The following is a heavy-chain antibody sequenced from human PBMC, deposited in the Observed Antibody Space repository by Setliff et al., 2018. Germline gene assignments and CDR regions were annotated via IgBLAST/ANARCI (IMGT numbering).Heavy chain of an antibody. V-gene: IGHV4-39*02. D-gene: IGHD3-10*01. J-gene: IGHJ6*03. CDR3: ARALASGSYYGQSSSYMDV. Sequence: SETLSLTCTVSGGSISSGSDYWAWIRQPPGKGLEWLGTVYHSGGTYYNPSLKSRVTISVDTSNNHFSLKLSSVTAADPAVYYCARALASGSYYGQSSSYMDVWGKGTTVTVS. CDR2: VYHSGGT. CDR1: GGSISSGSDY.